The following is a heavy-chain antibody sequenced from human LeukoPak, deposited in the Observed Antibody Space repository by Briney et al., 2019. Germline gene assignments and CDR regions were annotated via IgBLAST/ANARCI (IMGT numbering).Heavy chain of an antibody. D-gene: IGHD1-26*01. CDR1: GFIFSQCA. Sequence: GGSLRLSCSASGFIFSQCAMSWVRQAPGKGLEWVSSISGGSGAPYYADSVEGRFTVSRDNSKKTMFLQMSSLRVDDTAVYFCAKGGVGATPRLDPWGQGTLVTVSS. CDR2: ISGGSGAP. CDR3: AKGGVGATPRLDP. J-gene: IGHJ5*02. V-gene: IGHV3-23*01.